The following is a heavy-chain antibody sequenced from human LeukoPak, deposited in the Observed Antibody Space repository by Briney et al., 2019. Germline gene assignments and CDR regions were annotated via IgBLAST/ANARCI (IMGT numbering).Heavy chain of an antibody. CDR2: INHSGST. J-gene: IGHJ4*02. CDR1: GGSFSGYY. D-gene: IGHD3-22*01. CDR3: ARRSQYYYDSSGYSYYFDY. Sequence: PSETLSLTCAVYGGSFSGYYWSWIRQPPGKGLEWIGEINHSGSTNYNPSPKSRVTISVDKSKNQFSLKLSSVTAADTAVYYCARRSQYYYDSSGYSYYFDYWGQGTLVTVSS. V-gene: IGHV4-34*01.